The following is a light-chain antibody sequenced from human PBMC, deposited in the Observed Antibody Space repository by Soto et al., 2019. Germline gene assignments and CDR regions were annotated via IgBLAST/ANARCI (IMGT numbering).Light chain of an antibody. CDR1: NKDVGGYNY. Sequence: SVLTPPPPPSRAPGQSVTSSLPGTNKDVGGYNYVSWYQQHPGKAPKLMIYEVSKRPSGVPDRFSGSKSGNTASLTVSGLQAEDEADYYCSSYAGSNNFVFGTGTKVTVL. CDR3: SSYAGSNNFV. V-gene: IGLV2-8*01. J-gene: IGLJ1*01. CDR2: EVS.